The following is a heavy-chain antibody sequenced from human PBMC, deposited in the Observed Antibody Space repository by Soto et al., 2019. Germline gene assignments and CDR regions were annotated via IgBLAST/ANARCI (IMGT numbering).Heavy chain of an antibody. CDR1: GGTFSSYA. Sequence: QVQLVQSGAEVKKPGSSVKVSCKASGGTFSSYAISWVRQAPGQGLEWMGGIIPIFGTANYAQKFQGRVTITADESTSTAYIELRSLRYEDTAVYYCASAGYDCSVSYFWFDPWGQGTLVTVSS. J-gene: IGHJ5*02. CDR3: ASAGYDCSVSYFWFDP. V-gene: IGHV1-69*01. D-gene: IGHD3-10*01. CDR2: IIPIFGTA.